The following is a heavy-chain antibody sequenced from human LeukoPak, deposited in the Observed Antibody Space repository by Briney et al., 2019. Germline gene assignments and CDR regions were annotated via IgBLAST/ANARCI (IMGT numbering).Heavy chain of an antibody. D-gene: IGHD2-8*02. V-gene: IGHV3-7*01. CDR1: GFTFGSYW. Sequence: GGSLRLSCAASGFTFGSYWMSWVRQAPGKGLEWVANIKQDGREKYYVDSVKGRFTISRDNAKNSLYLQMNSLRAEDTAAYYCARVPADWWFHFDYWGQGTLVTVSS. CDR3: ARVPADWWFHFDY. CDR2: IKQDGREK. J-gene: IGHJ4*02.